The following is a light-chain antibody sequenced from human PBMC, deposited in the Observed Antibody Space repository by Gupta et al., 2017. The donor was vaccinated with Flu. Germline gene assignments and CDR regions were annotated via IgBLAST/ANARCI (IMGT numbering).Light chain of an antibody. Sequence: EIVLTQSPATLSLSPGESATLSCRASQSVTTYLAWFQQKPGQAPRLLIYDASNRATGIPARFSGSGSGTDFTLTISSLEPEDFAVYYCQQRGNCPFTFGQGTLLEIK. CDR2: DAS. CDR3: QQRGNCPFT. CDR1: QSVTTY. J-gene: IGKJ5*01. V-gene: IGKV3-11*01.